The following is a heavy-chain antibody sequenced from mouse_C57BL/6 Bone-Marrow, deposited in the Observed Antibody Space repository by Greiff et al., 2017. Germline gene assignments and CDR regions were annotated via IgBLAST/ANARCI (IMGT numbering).Heavy chain of an antibody. J-gene: IGHJ3*01. Sequence: QVQLQQPGAELVKPGASVKLSCKASGYTFTSYWMHWVKQRPGQGLEWIGMIHPNSGSTNYNEKFKSKATLTVDKSSSIAYMQLSSLTSEDSAVYYCANYYGSSGFAYWGQGTLVTVSA. V-gene: IGHV1-64*01. CDR3: ANYYGSSGFAY. D-gene: IGHD1-1*01. CDR2: IHPNSGST. CDR1: GYTFTSYW.